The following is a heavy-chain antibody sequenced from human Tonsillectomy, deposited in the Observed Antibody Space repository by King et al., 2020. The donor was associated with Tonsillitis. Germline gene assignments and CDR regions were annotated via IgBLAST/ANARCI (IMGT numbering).Heavy chain of an antibody. J-gene: IGHJ5*02. CDR2: INRSGST. V-gene: IGHV4-34*01. Sequence: VQLQQWGAGLLKPSETLSLTCAVYGGSFSGYYWSWIRQPPGKGLEWIGEINRSGSTNYNPSLKSRVTISVDTSKNQFSLNLSSVTAADTAVYYCARGEYSGSYYNWFDPWGQGTLVTVSS. CDR3: ARGEYSGSYYNWFDP. CDR1: GGSFSGYY. D-gene: IGHD1-26*01.